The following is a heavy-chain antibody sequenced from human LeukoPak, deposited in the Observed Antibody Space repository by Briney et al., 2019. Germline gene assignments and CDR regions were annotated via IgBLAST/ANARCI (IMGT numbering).Heavy chain of an antibody. CDR3: ARGDYYDSSGYLAWYFDL. CDR1: GYTFTSYG. J-gene: IGHJ2*01. Sequence: ASVKVSCKASGYTFTSYGISWVRQAPGQGLEWMGWISAYNGNTNYAQKLQGRVTMTTDTSTSTAYMELRSLRSDDTAVYYCARGDYYDSSGYLAWYFDLWGRGTLVTVSS. D-gene: IGHD3-22*01. V-gene: IGHV1-18*01. CDR2: ISAYNGNT.